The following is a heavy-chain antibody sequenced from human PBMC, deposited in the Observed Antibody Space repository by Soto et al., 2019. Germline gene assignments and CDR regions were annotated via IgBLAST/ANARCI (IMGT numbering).Heavy chain of an antibody. Sequence: SETLSLTCTVSGGSISSGDYYWSWIRQPPGKGLEWIGYIYYSGSTYYNPSLKSRVTISVDTSKNQFSLKLSSVTAADTAVYYCAIGSYYYDRSGYHPYWGQGTLVPVSS. CDR1: GGSISSGDYY. V-gene: IGHV4-30-4*01. CDR3: AIGSYYYDRSGYHPY. J-gene: IGHJ4*02. CDR2: IYYSGST. D-gene: IGHD3-22*01.